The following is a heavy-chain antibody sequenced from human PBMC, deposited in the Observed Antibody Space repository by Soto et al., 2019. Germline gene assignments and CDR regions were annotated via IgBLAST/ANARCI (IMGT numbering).Heavy chain of an antibody. Sequence: AGGALRISCAAPWFPFFTFAMSWFRQAPGKGLEWVSAISGSGGTTYYADSVKGRFTISRDNSKNTLYLQMNSLRAEDTAVYYCAKEDKSPEYWGQGTLVTVSS. CDR2: ISGSGGTT. CDR3: AKEDKSPEY. J-gene: IGHJ4*02. V-gene: IGHV3-23*01. CDR1: WFPFFTFA.